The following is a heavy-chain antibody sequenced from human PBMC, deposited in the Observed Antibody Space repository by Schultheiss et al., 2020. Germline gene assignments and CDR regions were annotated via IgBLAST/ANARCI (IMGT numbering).Heavy chain of an antibody. D-gene: IGHD5-12*01. CDR1: GFTFSSYG. CDR3: ARDLNYSGYGAFDY. CDR2: IWYDGSNK. J-gene: IGHJ4*02. V-gene: IGHV3-33*01. Sequence: GGSLRLSCAASGFTFSSYGMHWVRQAPGKGLEWVAVIWYDGSNKYYADSVKGRFTISRDNSKNTLYLQMNSLRAEDTAVYYCARDLNYSGYGAFDYWGQGTLVTVSS.